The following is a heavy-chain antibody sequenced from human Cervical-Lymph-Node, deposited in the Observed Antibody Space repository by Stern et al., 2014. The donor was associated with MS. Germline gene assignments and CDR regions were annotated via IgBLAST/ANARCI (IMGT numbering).Heavy chain of an antibody. CDR1: GYTFTSYA. CDR2: ITPDNANT. D-gene: IGHD4-17*01. V-gene: IGHV1-3*01. J-gene: IGHJ3*02. Sequence: QVQLVQSGAEVRKPGASVTISCKASGYTFTSYAIHWLRQAPGQRLEWMGWITPDNANTRSSQRFPDRVTITRDPSPTHAHWELRGLRSEDTAVYYCARSIPGYGDVYQGAFEIWGQGTVVTVSS. CDR3: ARSIPGYGDVYQGAFEI.